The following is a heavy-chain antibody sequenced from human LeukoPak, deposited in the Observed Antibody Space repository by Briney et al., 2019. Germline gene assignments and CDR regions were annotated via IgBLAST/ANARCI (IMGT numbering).Heavy chain of an antibody. J-gene: IGHJ4*02. CDR3: AATAPWDY. V-gene: IGHV3-30*03. CDR1: GFTFSSYG. CDR2: ISYDGSNK. Sequence: GGSLRLSCAASGFTFSSYGMHWVRQAPGKGLEWVAVISYDGSNKYYADSVKGRFTISRDNSKNTLYLQMNSLRAEDTAVYYCAATAPWDYWGQGTLVTVSS. D-gene: IGHD4-17*01.